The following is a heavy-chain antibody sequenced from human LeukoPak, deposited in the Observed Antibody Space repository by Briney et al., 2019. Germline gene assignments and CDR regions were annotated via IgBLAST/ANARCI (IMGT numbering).Heavy chain of an antibody. CDR2: AFYSGST. CDR1: GASIDRSNDY. CDR3: VRQKSGTSLWDG. D-gene: IGHD2-2*01. V-gene: IGHV4-39*01. Sequence: SETLSLTCTVSGASIDRSNDYWGWVRQPPGKGLEWICCAFYSGSTYYKPSLKSRFTIFVDTSNNHFSLNVRSVTAADTAVYYCVRQKSGTSLWDGWGQGTLVTVSS. J-gene: IGHJ4*02.